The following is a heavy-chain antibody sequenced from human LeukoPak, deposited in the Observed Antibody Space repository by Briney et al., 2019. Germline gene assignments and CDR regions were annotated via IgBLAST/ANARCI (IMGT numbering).Heavy chain of an antibody. Sequence: SVKVSFTASGGTFSSYAISWVRQAPGQGLEWMGGIIPIFGTANYAQKFQGRVTITADESTSTAYMELSSLRSEDTAVYYCARGHTLWFDPWGQGTLVTVSS. V-gene: IGHV1-69*13. CDR2: IIPIFGTA. J-gene: IGHJ5*02. CDR1: GGTFSSYA. CDR3: ARGHTLWFDP.